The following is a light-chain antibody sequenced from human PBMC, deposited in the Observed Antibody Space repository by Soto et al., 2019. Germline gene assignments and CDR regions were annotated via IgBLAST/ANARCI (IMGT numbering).Light chain of an antibody. V-gene: IGKV3-20*01. Sequence: EIVLTQSPGTLSLSPGERATLSCRASQSVSSSYLGWYQQKPGQAPRLLIYGASSRATGIPDRFSGSGSGPDFTLTISRLEPEDFAVYYCQQCGTSPPTFGQGTKVEI. CDR2: GAS. J-gene: IGKJ1*01. CDR3: QQCGTSPPT. CDR1: QSVSSSY.